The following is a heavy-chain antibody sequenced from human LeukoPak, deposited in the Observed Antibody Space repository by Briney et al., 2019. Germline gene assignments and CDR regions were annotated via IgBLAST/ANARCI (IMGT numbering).Heavy chain of an antibody. J-gene: IGHJ6*03. D-gene: IGHD5-24*01. CDR3: AREGAEMATITYYYYYMDV. Sequence: PSETLSLTCTVSGYSISSGYYWGWIRQPPGKGLEWIGSIYYSGSTYYNPSLKSRVTISVDTSKNQFSLKLSSVTAADTAVYYCAREGAEMATITYYYYYMDVWGKGTTVTISS. V-gene: IGHV4-38-2*02. CDR2: IYYSGST. CDR1: GYSISSGYY.